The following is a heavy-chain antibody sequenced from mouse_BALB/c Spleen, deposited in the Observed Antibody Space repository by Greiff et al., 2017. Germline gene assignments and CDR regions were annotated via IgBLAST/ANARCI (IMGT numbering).Heavy chain of an antibody. J-gene: IGHJ3*01. Sequence: EVKLQESGAELVRSGASVKLSCTASGFNIKDYYMHWVKQRPEQGLEWIGWIDPENGDTEYAPKFQGKATMTADTSSNTAYLQLSSLTSEDTAVYYCNANYRYDAFAYWGQGTLVTVSA. V-gene: IGHV14-4*02. CDR1: GFNIKDYY. D-gene: IGHD2-14*01. CDR3: NANYRYDAFAY. CDR2: IDPENGDT.